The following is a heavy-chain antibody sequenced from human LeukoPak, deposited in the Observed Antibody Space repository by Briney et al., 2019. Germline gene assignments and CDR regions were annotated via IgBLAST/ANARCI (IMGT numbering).Heavy chain of an antibody. CDR1: GYTFTSYG. Sequence: GASVKVSCKASGYTFTSYGISWVRQAPGQGLGWMGWISAYNGNTNYAQKLQGRVTMTTDTSTSTAYMELRSLRSDVTAVYYCARDSVGYYDILTGYYYPSRFDYWGQGTLVTVSS. CDR2: ISAYNGNT. V-gene: IGHV1-18*04. J-gene: IGHJ4*02. D-gene: IGHD3-9*01. CDR3: ARDSVGYYDILTGYYYPSRFDY.